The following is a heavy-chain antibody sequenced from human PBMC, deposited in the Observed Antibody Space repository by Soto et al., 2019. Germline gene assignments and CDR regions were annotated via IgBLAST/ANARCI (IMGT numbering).Heavy chain of an antibody. CDR1: GYTFTSYG. CDR2: ISAYNGNT. J-gene: IGHJ3*02. CDR3: ARGSTYGDYGNDAFDI. D-gene: IGHD4-17*01. Sequence: QVPLVQSGAEVKKPGASVKVSCKASGYTFTSYGISWVRQAPGQGLEWMGWISAYNGNTNYAQKLQGRVTMTTDTSTSTADMELRSLRSDDTAVYYCARGSTYGDYGNDAFDIWGQGTMVTVSS. V-gene: IGHV1-18*01.